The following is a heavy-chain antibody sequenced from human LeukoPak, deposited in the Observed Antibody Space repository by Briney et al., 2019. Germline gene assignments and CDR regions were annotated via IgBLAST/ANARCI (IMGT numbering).Heavy chain of an antibody. Sequence: ASVKVSCKVSGYTFTDYYMHWVQHAPGKGLEWMGLVDPEDGETIYAEKFQGRVTITADTSTDTAYMELSSLRSEDTAVYYCATEGSYTRLGYWGQGTLVTVSS. J-gene: IGHJ4*02. CDR1: GYTFTDYY. CDR2: VDPEDGET. CDR3: ATEGSYTRLGY. V-gene: IGHV1-69-2*01. D-gene: IGHD1-26*01.